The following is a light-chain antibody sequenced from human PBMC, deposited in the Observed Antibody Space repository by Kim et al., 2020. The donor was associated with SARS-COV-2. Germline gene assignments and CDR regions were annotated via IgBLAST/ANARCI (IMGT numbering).Light chain of an antibody. Sequence: EIVMTQSPATLSVSPGERATLSCRASQSVSSNLAWYQQKPGQAPRLLIYGASTRATGIPARFSGSRSGTEFTLTISSLQSEDFAVYYWQQYNKGPPLTFGGGTKLEI. J-gene: IGKJ4*01. CDR1: QSVSSN. V-gene: IGKV3-15*01. CDR3: QQYNKGPPLT. CDR2: GAS.